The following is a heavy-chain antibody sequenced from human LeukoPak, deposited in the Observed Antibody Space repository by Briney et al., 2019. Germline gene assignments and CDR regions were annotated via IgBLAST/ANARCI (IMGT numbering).Heavy chain of an antibody. CDR1: RGTFARYV. CDR3: ARWGHSPLEYYFDY. CDR2: IVPIFDSP. D-gene: IGHD7-27*01. Sequence: GASVKVSCKPSRGTFARYVISWVRLAPAQGREGMGGIVPIFDSPNYKQKFLGRLSITADEYTGTAYMELSSLKSDDTAMYYCARWGHSPLEYYFDYWGQGTLVTVSS. J-gene: IGHJ4*02. V-gene: IGHV1-69*13.